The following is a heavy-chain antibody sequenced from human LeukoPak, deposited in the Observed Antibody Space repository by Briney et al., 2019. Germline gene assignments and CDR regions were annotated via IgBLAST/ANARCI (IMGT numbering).Heavy chain of an antibody. J-gene: IGHJ6*04. Sequence: GGSLRLSCAASGFTFSSYGMHWVRQAPGKGLEWVAVISYDESFKYYSDSVKGRFTISRDNSKNTLYLQMNSLRAEDTAVYYCAKSGDDSSQGLDVWGKGTTVTVSS. CDR1: GFTFSSYG. CDR3: AKSGDDSSQGLDV. V-gene: IGHV3-30*18. CDR2: ISYDESFK. D-gene: IGHD3-22*01.